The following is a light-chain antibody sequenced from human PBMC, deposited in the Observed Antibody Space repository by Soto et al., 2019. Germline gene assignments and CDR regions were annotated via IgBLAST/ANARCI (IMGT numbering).Light chain of an antibody. CDR2: EAT. V-gene: IGLV2-23*01. CDR1: SSDVGNYDL. CDR3: CSYAGSNSWV. J-gene: IGLJ3*02. Sequence: QSALTQPASVSGSPGQSITISFTGTSSDVGNYDLVSWYQHHPGEAPKLMIYEATRRPSGISDRFSGSKSGNTASLTISGLQAEDEAHYYCCSYAGSNSWVFGGGTPLTVL.